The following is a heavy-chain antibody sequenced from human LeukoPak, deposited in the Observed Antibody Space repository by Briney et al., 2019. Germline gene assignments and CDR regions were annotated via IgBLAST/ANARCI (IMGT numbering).Heavy chain of an antibody. CDR3: ARDRHSGYDY. Sequence: SETLSLTCTVSGGSLSTYYWNWIRQPPGKGLEWIGYIFYSGNSNCNPSLKSRVTMSVDRSKSQFSLNLTSVTAADTAVYYCARDRHSGYDYWGQGTLVTVSS. CDR1: GGSLSTYY. D-gene: IGHD5-12*01. J-gene: IGHJ4*02. CDR2: IFYSGNS. V-gene: IGHV4-59*01.